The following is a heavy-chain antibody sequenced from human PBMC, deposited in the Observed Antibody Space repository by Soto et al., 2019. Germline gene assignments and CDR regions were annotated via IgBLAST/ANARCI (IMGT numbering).Heavy chain of an antibody. D-gene: IGHD3-22*01. Sequence: SETLSLTCAVSGGSLSSSAYPWSWIRQPPGKGLEWIGFIYQSGSTYYNPSLKSRVTMSLDRPKNQFSLKLSSVTAADTAVYYCARELLFYDSDGFSWDDAFDIWGQGTMVTVSS. CDR3: ARELLFYDSDGFSWDDAFDI. CDR2: IYQSGST. V-gene: IGHV4-30-2*01. J-gene: IGHJ3*02. CDR1: GGSLSSSAYP.